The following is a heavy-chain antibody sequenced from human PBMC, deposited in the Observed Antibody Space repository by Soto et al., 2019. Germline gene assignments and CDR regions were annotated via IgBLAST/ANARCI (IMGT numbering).Heavy chain of an antibody. Sequence: SETLSLTCTVSGGSISSSIYYWGWIRQPPGNGLEWIGSIYYIGSTYYNPSLKSRVTISVDTSKNQFSLKLSSVTAADTAVYSCASTLSLYRGYSGYDYYYYGMDVWGQGTTVTVSS. CDR2: IYYIGST. D-gene: IGHD5-12*01. V-gene: IGHV4-39*01. CDR1: GGSISSSIYY. CDR3: ASTLSLYRGYSGYDYYYYGMDV. J-gene: IGHJ6*02.